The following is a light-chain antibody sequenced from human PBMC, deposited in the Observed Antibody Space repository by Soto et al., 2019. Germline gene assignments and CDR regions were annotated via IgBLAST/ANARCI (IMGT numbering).Light chain of an antibody. V-gene: IGKV1-39*01. CDR1: QGISSY. Sequence: DIQMTQSPSTLSASVSDIVTISCRASQGISSYLAWYQQKPGKAPKLLIYAASSLQSGVPSRFSGSGSGTDFTLTISSLQPEDFSPYYCQHSYSTPRTFGQGTKVDIK. J-gene: IGKJ1*01. CDR3: QHSYSTPRT. CDR2: AAS.